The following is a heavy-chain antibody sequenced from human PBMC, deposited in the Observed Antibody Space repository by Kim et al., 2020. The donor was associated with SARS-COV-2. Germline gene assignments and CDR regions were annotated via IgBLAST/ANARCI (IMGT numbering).Heavy chain of an antibody. CDR3: AKALSLYSSGWYGVDY. D-gene: IGHD6-19*01. CDR1: GFTFSSYA. CDR2: ISGSGGST. Sequence: GGSLRLSCAASGFTFSSYAMSWVRQAPGKGLEWVSAISGSGGSTYYADSVKGRFTISRDNSKNTLYLQMNSLRAEDTAVYYCAKALSLYSSGWYGVDYWGQGTLVTVSS. V-gene: IGHV3-23*01. J-gene: IGHJ4*02.